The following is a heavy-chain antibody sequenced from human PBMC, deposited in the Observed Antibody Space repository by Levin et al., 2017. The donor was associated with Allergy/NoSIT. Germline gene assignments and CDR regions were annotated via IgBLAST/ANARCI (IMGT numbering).Heavy chain of an antibody. CDR3: ARPAGVSYYFDY. Sequence: NVSGPTLVKNTQTHTLTCTFSGFSLSTSGVGVGWIRQPPGKALEWLALIYWDDDKRYSPSLKSRLTITKDTSKNQVVLTMTNMDPVDTATYYCARPAGVSYYFDYWGQGTLVTVSS. CDR1: GFSLSTSGVG. CDR2: IYWDDDK. J-gene: IGHJ4*02. D-gene: IGHD3-10*01. V-gene: IGHV2-5*02.